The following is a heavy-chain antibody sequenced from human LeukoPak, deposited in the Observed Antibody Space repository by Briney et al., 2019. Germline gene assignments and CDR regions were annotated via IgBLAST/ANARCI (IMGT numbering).Heavy chain of an antibody. CDR2: ISSSGSTI. Sequence: GGSLRLSCAASGFTFSSYEMNWVRQARGKGLEWVSYISSSGSTIYYADPVKGRFTISRDNAKNSMYLEMNSLRAEDTAVYYCARDTGYYDSLWAFDIWGQGTMVTVSS. CDR3: ARDTGYYDSLWAFDI. J-gene: IGHJ3*02. D-gene: IGHD3-22*01. CDR1: GFTFSSYE. V-gene: IGHV3-48*03.